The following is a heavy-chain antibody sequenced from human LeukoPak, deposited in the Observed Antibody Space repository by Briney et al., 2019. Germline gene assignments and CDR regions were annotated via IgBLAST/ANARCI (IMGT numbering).Heavy chain of an antibody. CDR1: GGSISSYY. CDR2: IYYSGST. V-gene: IGHV4-59*12. CDR3: ARAVSSGVSHFDY. D-gene: IGHD6-19*01. Sequence: SETLSLTCTVSGGSISSYYWSWIRQPPGKGLEWIGYIYYSGSTNYNPSLKSRVTISVDTSKNQFSLKLSSVTAADTAVYYCARAVSSGVSHFDYWGQGTLVTVSS. J-gene: IGHJ4*02.